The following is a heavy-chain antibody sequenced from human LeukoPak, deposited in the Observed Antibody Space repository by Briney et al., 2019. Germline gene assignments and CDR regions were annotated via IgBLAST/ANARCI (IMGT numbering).Heavy chain of an antibody. CDR2: MYYSGST. CDR1: GGSISSGDYY. J-gene: IGHJ6*03. CDR3: SRGAAGGSNSFYFYMDV. Sequence: SSETLSLTCTVSGGSISSGDYYWSWIRQPPGKGLEWIGYMYYSGSTYYNPSLKSRVTISVDTSQKRLSLELTSVSAADTAVYYCSRGAAGGSNSFYFYMDVWGKGTTVTVSS. V-gene: IGHV4-30-4*01. D-gene: IGHD2-15*01.